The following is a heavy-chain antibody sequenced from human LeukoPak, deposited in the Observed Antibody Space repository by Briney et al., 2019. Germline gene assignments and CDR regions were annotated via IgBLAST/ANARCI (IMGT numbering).Heavy chain of an antibody. CDR1: GYTFTSYD. V-gene: IGHV1-8*01. Sequence: GASVKVSCKASGYTFTSYDINWVRQATGQGLEWMGWMNPNSGNTGYAQKFQGRVTMTRNTSISTAYMELSSLRSEDTAVYYCARLIAVAATRYFDLWGRGTLVTVSS. D-gene: IGHD6-19*01. J-gene: IGHJ2*01. CDR3: ARLIAVAATRYFDL. CDR2: MNPNSGNT.